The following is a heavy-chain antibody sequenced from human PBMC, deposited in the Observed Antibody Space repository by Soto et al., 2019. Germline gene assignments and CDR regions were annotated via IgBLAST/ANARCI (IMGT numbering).Heavy chain of an antibody. J-gene: IGHJ5*02. CDR2: IYYSGST. CDR3: ARHGKCSSTSCSYRGDNWFDP. D-gene: IGHD2-2*03. CDR1: GGSISSSSYY. V-gene: IGHV4-39*01. Sequence: QLQLQESGPGLVKPSETLSLTCTVSGGSISSSSYYWGWIRQPPGKGLEWIGSIYYSGSTYYNPYLKSRVTISVDTAKNQFSLKLSSVTAADTAVYYCARHGKCSSTSCSYRGDNWFDPWGQGTLVTVSS.